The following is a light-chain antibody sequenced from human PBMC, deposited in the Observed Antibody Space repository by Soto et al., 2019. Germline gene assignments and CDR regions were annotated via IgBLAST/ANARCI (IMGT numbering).Light chain of an antibody. CDR1: SXXXXAGYD. J-gene: IGLJ2*01. V-gene: IGLV1-40*01. CDR3: QSYDSSLSGSVV. Sequence: QSVLTQPPSVSGAPGQRVTISCTGSSXXXXAGYDVHWYQQLPGTAPKLLIYGNSNRPSGVPDRFSGSKSGTSASLAITGLQAEDEADYXCQSYDSSLSGSVVFGGGTKLTVL. CDR2: GNS.